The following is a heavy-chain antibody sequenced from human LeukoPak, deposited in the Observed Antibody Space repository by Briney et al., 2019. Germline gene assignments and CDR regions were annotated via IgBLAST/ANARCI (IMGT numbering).Heavy chain of an antibody. CDR3: AKWAADYYDSSGYVDF. Sequence: GGSLRLSCAASGFTFSTYNMNWVRRTPGKGLEWVSGISGSGGSTHYADSVKGRFTISRDNSKNTLYVQMNSLRVEDTAVYYCAKWAADYYDSSGYVDFWGQGTLVTVSS. CDR1: GFTFSTYN. J-gene: IGHJ4*02. V-gene: IGHV3-23*01. CDR2: ISGSGGST. D-gene: IGHD3-22*01.